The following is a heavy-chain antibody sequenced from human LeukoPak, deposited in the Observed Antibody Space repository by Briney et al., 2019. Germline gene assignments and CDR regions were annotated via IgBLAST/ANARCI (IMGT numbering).Heavy chain of an antibody. D-gene: IGHD2/OR15-2a*01. CDR2: IRPDGSEK. Sequence: PGGSLRLSCAASGFTFSFHWMSWVRQAPGRGLEGVASIRPDGSEKYYLDSVRGRFTISKDHAKDSLFLQMNSLRGEDTAVYYCARLQGAYTTYDYWGQGTLVTVSS. V-gene: IGHV3-7*01. J-gene: IGHJ4*02. CDR3: ARLQGAYTTYDY. CDR1: GFTFSFHW.